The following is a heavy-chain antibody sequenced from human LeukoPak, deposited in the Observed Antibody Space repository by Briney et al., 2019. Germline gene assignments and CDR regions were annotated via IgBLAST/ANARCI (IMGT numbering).Heavy chain of an antibody. Sequence: SETLSLTCSVSGGSISSTTYYWGWIRQPPGKGLEWIGSVYYSGSTSDNPSLKSRVTIFVDTSKNQFSLKLISVTAADTAVYYCARYGSGSYSDDHFQHWGQGTLVTVSS. CDR1: GGSISSTTYY. J-gene: IGHJ1*01. V-gene: IGHV4-39*01. CDR2: VYYSGST. D-gene: IGHD3-10*01. CDR3: ARYGSGSYSDDHFQH.